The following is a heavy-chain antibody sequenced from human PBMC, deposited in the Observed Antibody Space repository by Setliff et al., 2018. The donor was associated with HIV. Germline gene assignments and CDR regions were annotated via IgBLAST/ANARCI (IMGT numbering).Heavy chain of an antibody. CDR1: GGSISSGSYY. CDR3: ARYSGIAGND. CDR2: IYTSGST. V-gene: IGHV4-61*09. Sequence: SETLSLTCTVSGGSISSGSYYWSWIRQPAGTGLEWIGHIYTSGSTNYNPSLKSRVTISVDTSKNQFSLNLNSVTATDTAVYYCARYSGIAGNDWGQGTLVTVSS. J-gene: IGHJ4*02. D-gene: IGHD6-13*01.